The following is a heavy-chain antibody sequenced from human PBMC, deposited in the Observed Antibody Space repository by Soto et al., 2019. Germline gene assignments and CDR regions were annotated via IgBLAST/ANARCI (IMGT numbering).Heavy chain of an antibody. CDR2: INPSSGSS. CDR1: GYTFTSYY. V-gene: IGHV1-46*01. D-gene: IGHD6-13*01. J-gene: IGHJ4*02. CDR3: TRKCSSWCLFDS. Sequence: ASVKGYCKASGYTFTSYYMRWVRQAPGQGLEWMGIINPSSGSSNYAQKFQGRVTMTRDTSTSTVYMELSSLKTDDTAVYYCTRKCSSWCLFDSWGQGTQVTVSS.